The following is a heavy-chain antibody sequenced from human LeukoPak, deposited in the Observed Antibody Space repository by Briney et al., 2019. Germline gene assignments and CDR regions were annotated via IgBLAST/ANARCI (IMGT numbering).Heavy chain of an antibody. J-gene: IGHJ4*02. V-gene: IGHV1-18*01. CDR2: ISAYNGNT. CDR1: GGTFSSYA. D-gene: IGHD3-22*01. CDR3: ARANHQYYYDSSGYYPTPTFDY. Sequence: GASVKVSCKASGGTFSSYAISWVRQAPGQGLEWMGWISAYNGNTNYAQKLQGRVTMTTDTSTSTAYMELRSLRSDDTAVYYCARANHQYYYDSSGYYPTPTFDYWGQGTLVTVSS.